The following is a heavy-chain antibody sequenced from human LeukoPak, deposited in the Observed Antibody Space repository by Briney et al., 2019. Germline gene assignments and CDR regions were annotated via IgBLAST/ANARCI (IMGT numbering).Heavy chain of an antibody. CDR3: ARHPYYYGSGSSVIDI. V-gene: IGHV4-4*07. CDR1: GDSISGDY. Sequence: SETLSLTCTVSGDSISGDYWSWIRQPAGKGLEWIGRVYTSGSTSFNPSLKSRVTISVDTSKNQFSLKLSSVTAADTAVYYCARHPYYYGSGSSVIDIWGQGTMVTVSS. J-gene: IGHJ3*02. CDR2: VYTSGST. D-gene: IGHD3-10*01.